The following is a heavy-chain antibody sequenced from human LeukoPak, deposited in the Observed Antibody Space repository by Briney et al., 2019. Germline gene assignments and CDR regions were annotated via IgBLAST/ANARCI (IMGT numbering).Heavy chain of an antibody. CDR3: ARDPEDYYDSSAYYDGFDL. CDR2: IKQDGSEK. CDR1: GFTFSSYW. Sequence: SGGSLRLSCAASGFTFSSYWMSWVRQAPGKGLEWVANIKQDGSEKYYVDSVKGRFTISRDNAKNSLYLQMNSLRAEDTAVYYCARDPEDYYDSSAYYDGFDLWGQGTLVTVSS. V-gene: IGHV3-7*01. J-gene: IGHJ3*01. D-gene: IGHD3-22*01.